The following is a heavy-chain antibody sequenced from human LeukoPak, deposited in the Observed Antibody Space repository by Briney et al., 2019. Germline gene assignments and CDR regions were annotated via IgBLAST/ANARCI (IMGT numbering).Heavy chain of an antibody. CDR2: INPSGGST. Sequence: ASVKVSCKASGYTFTSYYIHWVRQAPGQGLEWMGIINPSGGSTSYPQKFQDRVTMTRDTSTSTVYMELSRLNSDDTAIYYCARGVFGELEKLMFQHWGQGTLVTVSS. CDR1: GYTFTSYY. J-gene: IGHJ1*01. D-gene: IGHD3-10*02. CDR3: ARGVFGELEKLMFQH. V-gene: IGHV1-46*01.